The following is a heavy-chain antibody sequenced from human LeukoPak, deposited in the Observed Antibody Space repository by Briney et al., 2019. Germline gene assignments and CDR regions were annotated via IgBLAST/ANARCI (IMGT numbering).Heavy chain of an antibody. Sequence: PGGSLRLSCAASGFTFSSYWMSWVRQAPGKGLEWVSAISSSGGSTYYADSVKGRFTISRDNSKNTLYLQMNILRAEDTAVYYCAKAGEYSSGWFDYWGQGTLVTVSS. CDR1: GFTFSSYW. D-gene: IGHD6-19*01. CDR2: ISSSGGST. CDR3: AKAGEYSSGWFDY. J-gene: IGHJ5*01. V-gene: IGHV3-23*01.